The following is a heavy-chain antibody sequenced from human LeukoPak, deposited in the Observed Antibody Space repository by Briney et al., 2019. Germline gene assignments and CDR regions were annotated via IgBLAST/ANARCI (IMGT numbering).Heavy chain of an antibody. CDR2: SRNKANFYTT. J-gene: IGHJ4*02. CDR1: GFTFSDHY. V-gene: IGHV3-72*01. D-gene: IGHD1-26*01. Sequence: GSLRLSFVASGFTFSDHYIDWVRQAPGKGLEWVGRSRNKANFYTTEYAASVKARFTISRDDSKNSLNLQMNSLKTEDTAVYYCTRVPRGGTYFDYWGQGTLVTVSS. CDR3: TRVPRGGTYFDY.